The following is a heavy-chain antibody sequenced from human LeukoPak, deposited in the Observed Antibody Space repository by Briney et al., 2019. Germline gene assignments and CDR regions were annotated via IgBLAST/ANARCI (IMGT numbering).Heavy chain of an antibody. CDR1: GFTFSSYG. CDR3: ARDADYGGDSLGYFDY. Sequence: SGGSLRLSCAASGFTFSSYGMHWVRQAPGKGLEWVAVISYDGSNKYYADSVKGRFTISRDNSKNTLYLQMNSLRAEDTAVYYCARDADYGGDSLGYFDYWGQGTLVTVSS. CDR2: ISYDGSNK. V-gene: IGHV3-30*03. D-gene: IGHD4-23*01. J-gene: IGHJ4*02.